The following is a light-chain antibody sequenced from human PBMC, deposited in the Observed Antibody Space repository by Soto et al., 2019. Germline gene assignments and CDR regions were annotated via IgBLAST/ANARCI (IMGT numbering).Light chain of an antibody. CDR2: DAS. CDR1: QSVRNY. J-gene: IGKJ1*01. Sequence: EIVLTQSPATLSLSPGERATLSCRASQSVRNYLAWYQQKSGQAPRLLIYDASNRATGIPARFSGTGSGTDFTLTISSLEAEDFAVYYCQQRSKWRTFGQGTKVEIK. V-gene: IGKV3-11*01. CDR3: QQRSKWRT.